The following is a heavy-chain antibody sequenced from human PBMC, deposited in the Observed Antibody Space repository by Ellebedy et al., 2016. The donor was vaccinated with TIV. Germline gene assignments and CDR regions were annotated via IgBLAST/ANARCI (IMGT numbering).Heavy chain of an antibody. J-gene: IGHJ4*02. D-gene: IGHD6-19*01. Sequence: MPSETLSLTCTVSDGSISSYYGSWIRQPPGKGLEWIGYIYYSGSTKCNPSLKSRVTISVVTSKNHFSLKLSSVTAADTAVYYCASGWTTHYFDYWGQGTLVTVSS. CDR3: ASGWTTHYFDY. V-gene: IGHV4-59*01. CDR1: DGSISSYY. CDR2: IYYSGST.